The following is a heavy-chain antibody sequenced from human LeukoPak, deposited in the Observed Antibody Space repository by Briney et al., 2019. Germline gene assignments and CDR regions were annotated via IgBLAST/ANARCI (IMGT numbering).Heavy chain of an antibody. CDR1: GFTFDDYA. CDR2: ISWNSGSI. J-gene: IGHJ3*02. D-gene: IGHD3-3*01. Sequence: PGGSLRLSCAASGFTFDDYAMHWVRQAPGKGLEWVSGISWNSGSIGYADPVKGRFTISRDNAKNSLYLQMNSLRAEDTALYYCAKGPTFRDFWSGTNDAFDIWGQGTMVTVSS. V-gene: IGHV3-9*01. CDR3: AKGPTFRDFWSGTNDAFDI.